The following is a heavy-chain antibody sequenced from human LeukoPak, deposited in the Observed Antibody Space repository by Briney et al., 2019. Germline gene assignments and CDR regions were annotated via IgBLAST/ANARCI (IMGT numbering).Heavy chain of an antibody. CDR2: IGGSRANT. Sequence: GGSLRLSCAASGFTFSNFAMNWVRQAPGKGLEWVSGIGGSRANTYNADSVRGRFTISRDNSKNTLYLQMNSLVPEDTAVYYCAKDSGLGYSSGWYVNYFDYWGQGTLVTVSS. V-gene: IGHV3-23*01. CDR1: GFTFSNFA. CDR3: AKDSGLGYSSGWYVNYFDY. J-gene: IGHJ4*02. D-gene: IGHD6-19*01.